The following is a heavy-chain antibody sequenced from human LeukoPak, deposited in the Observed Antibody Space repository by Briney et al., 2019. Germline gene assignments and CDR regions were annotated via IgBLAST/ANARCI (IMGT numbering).Heavy chain of an antibody. D-gene: IGHD6-19*01. V-gene: IGHV1-2*02. CDR2: INPNSGGA. CDR3: ARDRSQWLVPADAFDI. Sequence: GASVKVSCKASGYTFTGYYMHWVRQAPGQGLEWMGWINPNSGGANYAQKFQGRVTMTRDTSISTAYMELSRLRSDDTAVYYCARDRSQWLVPADAFDIWGQGTMVTVSS. J-gene: IGHJ3*02. CDR1: GYTFTGYY.